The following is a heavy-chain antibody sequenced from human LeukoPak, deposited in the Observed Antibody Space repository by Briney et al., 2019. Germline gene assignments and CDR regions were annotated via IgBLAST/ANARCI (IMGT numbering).Heavy chain of an antibody. V-gene: IGHV4-34*01. CDR2: IYHSGST. CDR1: GGSFSDYY. D-gene: IGHD3-10*01. Sequence: SETLSLTCGVYGGSFSDYYWSWIRQPPGKGLEWIGEIYHSGSTNYNPSLKSRVTISVDKSKNQFSLKLSSVTAADTAVYYCARGRRPMVRGVIGSCFDYWGQGTLVTVSS. J-gene: IGHJ4*02. CDR3: ARGRRPMVRGVIGSCFDY.